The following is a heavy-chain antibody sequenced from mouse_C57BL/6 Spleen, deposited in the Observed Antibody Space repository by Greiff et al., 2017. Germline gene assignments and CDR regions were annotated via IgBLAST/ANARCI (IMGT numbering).Heavy chain of an antibody. J-gene: IGHJ2*01. V-gene: IGHV5-16*01. CDR1: GFTFSDYY. D-gene: IGHD1-1*01. CDR3: ARDGGVYTTVAPDFDY. Sequence: EVKVVESEGGLVQPGSSMKLSCTASGFTFSDYYMAWVRQVPGKGLEWVANINYDGSSTYYLDSLKSRFILSRDNAKNTLYLQMSSLKSEDTAAYYCARDGGVYTTVAPDFDYWGQGTTLTVSS. CDR2: INYDGSST.